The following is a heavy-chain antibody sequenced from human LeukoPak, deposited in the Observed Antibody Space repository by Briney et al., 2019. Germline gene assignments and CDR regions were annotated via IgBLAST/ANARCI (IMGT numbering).Heavy chain of an antibody. V-gene: IGHV4-38-2*02. CDR2: IYHSGST. Sequence: SETLSLTCTVSGYSISSGYYWGWIRQPPGKGLEWIGSIYHSGSTYYNPSLKSRVTISVDTSKNQFSLKLSSVTAADTAVYYCARLVDYYGSTRRRSMFDYWGQGTLVTVSS. D-gene: IGHD3-22*01. J-gene: IGHJ4*02. CDR3: ARLVDYYGSTRRRSMFDY. CDR1: GYSISSGYY.